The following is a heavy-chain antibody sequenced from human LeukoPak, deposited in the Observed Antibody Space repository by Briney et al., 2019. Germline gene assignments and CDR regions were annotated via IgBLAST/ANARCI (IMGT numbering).Heavy chain of an antibody. D-gene: IGHD6-19*01. Sequence: GGSLRLSCAASGFTFSSYWMSWVRQAPGKGLEWVANIKQDGSEKNYVDFVKVRFTISRDNGKNSLYLQMNSLRGEDTAVYYCAKGSAVADIYFDYWGQGTLVTVSS. CDR3: AKGSAVADIYFDY. V-gene: IGHV3-7*03. CDR2: IKQDGSEK. CDR1: GFTFSSYW. J-gene: IGHJ4*02.